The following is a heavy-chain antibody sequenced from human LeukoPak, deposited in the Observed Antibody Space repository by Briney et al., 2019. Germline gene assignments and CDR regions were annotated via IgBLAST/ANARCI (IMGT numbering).Heavy chain of an antibody. CDR1: GFTFAGYG. D-gene: IGHD6-19*01. CDR2: IIYDGSNK. CDR3: VKVPRSGCCAFDI. V-gene: IGHV3-30*18. J-gene: IGHJ3*02. Sequence: GRSLRLPCTASGFTFAGYGMHWVRQAPGKGLEWVALIIYDGSNKYHVDSVKGRFTVSRDNSKNTLYLQMNSLRAEDTAVYYCVKVPRSGCCAFDIWGLGTMVTVSS.